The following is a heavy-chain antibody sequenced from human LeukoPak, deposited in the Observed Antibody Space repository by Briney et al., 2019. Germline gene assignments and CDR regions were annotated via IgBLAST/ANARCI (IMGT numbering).Heavy chain of an antibody. CDR3: ARGRYSSGWYHDF. J-gene: IGHJ4*02. D-gene: IGHD6-19*01. CDR2: IKHDGTET. CDR1: GFTLSSFW. V-gene: IGHV3-7*04. Sequence: GGSLRLSCAASGFTLSSFWMTWVRQAPGKGLEWVANIKHDGTETKYVDSVKGRFTISRDNAKNSLYLQMNSLRAEDTAVHFCARGRYSSGWYHDFWGQGALVTVSS.